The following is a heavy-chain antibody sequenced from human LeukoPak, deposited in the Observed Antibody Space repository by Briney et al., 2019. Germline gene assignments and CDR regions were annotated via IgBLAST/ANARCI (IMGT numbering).Heavy chain of an antibody. CDR1: GYTFTGYY. Sequence: GASVKVSCKASGYTFTGYYMHWVRQAPGQGLEWMGWINPNSGGTNYAQKFQGRVTMTEDTSTDTAYMELSSLRSEDTAVYYCATALFDYWGQGTLVTVSS. V-gene: IGHV1-2*02. CDR3: ATALFDY. J-gene: IGHJ4*02. CDR2: INPNSGGT.